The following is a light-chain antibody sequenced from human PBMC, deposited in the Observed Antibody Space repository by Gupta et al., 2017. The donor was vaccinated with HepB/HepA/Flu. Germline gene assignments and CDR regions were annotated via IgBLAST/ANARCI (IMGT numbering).Light chain of an antibody. J-gene: IGKJ5*01. V-gene: IGKV2-28*01. CDR1: HSPLHSDGNNY. CDR3: MRAQAPIT. Sequence: DIVMTQSPLSLPVTPGEPASISCRSSHSPLHSDGNNYLEWYLQRPGQSPQLLTYLGSNRASGVPDRFSGSGSGTDFTLKISRVEAEDVGVYYCMRAQAPITFGQGTRLEIK. CDR2: LGS.